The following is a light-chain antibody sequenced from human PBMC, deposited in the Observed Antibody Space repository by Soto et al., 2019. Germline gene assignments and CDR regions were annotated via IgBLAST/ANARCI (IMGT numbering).Light chain of an antibody. V-gene: IGKV3-15*01. CDR3: QHYNNWPRT. Sequence: EIVMTQSPATLSVSPGERATLSCRASQSVSSNLAWYQQKPGQAPRLLIYGASTRATGIPARFSGSRSGREFTLTISSLQSEDFAVYYCQHYNNWPRTFGQGSKVESK. J-gene: IGKJ1*01. CDR2: GAS. CDR1: QSVSSN.